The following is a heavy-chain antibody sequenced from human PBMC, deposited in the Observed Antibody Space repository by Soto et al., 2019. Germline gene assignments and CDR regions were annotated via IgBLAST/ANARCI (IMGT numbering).Heavy chain of an antibody. CDR2: ISSSGSTI. CDR3: ARDFGDIVATAWSYFDY. Sequence: GGALRLSCAASGFTFSDYYMNGIRQAGGKVLEWVSYISSSGSTIYYAESLKGRFTTSRENAKNSLYLQMNSLTAEDTAVYYCARDFGDIVATAWSYFDYWGQGTLVTVSS. D-gene: IGHD5-12*01. V-gene: IGHV3-11*01. J-gene: IGHJ4*02. CDR1: GFTFSDYY.